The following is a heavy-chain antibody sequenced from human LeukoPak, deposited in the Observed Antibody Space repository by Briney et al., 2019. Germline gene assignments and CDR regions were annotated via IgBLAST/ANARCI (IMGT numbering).Heavy chain of an antibody. J-gene: IGHJ4*02. CDR2: ISGSGGST. CDR1: GFTFSSYA. V-gene: IGHV3-23*01. D-gene: IGHD1-26*01. Sequence: GGSQRLSCAASGFTFSSYAMSWIRQAPGKGLEWVSAISGSGGSTYYADSVKGRFTIPRDNTKNTLYLQMNSLRAEDTAVFYCAKERIRIVGATILDYWGQGTLVTVSS. CDR3: AKERIRIVGATILDY.